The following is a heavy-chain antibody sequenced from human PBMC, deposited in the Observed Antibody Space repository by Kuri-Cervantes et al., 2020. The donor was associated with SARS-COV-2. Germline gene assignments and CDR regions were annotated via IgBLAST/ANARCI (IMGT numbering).Heavy chain of an antibody. CDR3: AKDIIAAAGMTIDY. CDR1: GLTFDAYA. D-gene: IGHD6-13*01. Sequence: SLKISCAASGLTFDAYAMHWVRQAPGKGLEWVSGISWNSGSIGYADSVKGRFTISRDNAKNSLYLQMNSLRAEDTALYYCAKDIIAAAGMTIDYWGQGTLVTVSS. CDR2: ISWNSGSI. V-gene: IGHV3-9*01. J-gene: IGHJ4*02.